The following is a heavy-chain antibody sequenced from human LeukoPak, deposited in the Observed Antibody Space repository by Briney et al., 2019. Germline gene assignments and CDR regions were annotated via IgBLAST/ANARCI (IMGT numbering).Heavy chain of an antibody. J-gene: IGHJ6*03. D-gene: IGHD2-2*01. Sequence: SVKVSCKVSGFTLADLSMHWVRQAPGKRLEWVGGFDRNNGDTIHAQRFRGRVTLTEDTSTGTAYMDLSSLSADDTAVYYCATGVFCATTTCPGYQHYYYFMDVWGKGTTVTVSS. V-gene: IGHV1-24*01. CDR1: GFTLADLS. CDR2: FDRNNGDT. CDR3: ATGVFCATTTCPGYQHYYYFMDV.